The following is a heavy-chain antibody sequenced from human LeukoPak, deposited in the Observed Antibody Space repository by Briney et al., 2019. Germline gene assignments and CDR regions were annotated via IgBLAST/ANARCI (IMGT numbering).Heavy chain of an antibody. Sequence: GGSLRLSCAASGFTFSSYSMNWVRQAPGKGLEWVSSISSSSSYIYYADSVKGRFTISRDNAKNSLYLQMNSLRAEDTAVYYCARDIGYCSGGSCPNWFDSWGQGTLVTVSS. CDR1: GFTFSSYS. CDR2: ISSSSSYI. CDR3: ARDIGYCSGGSCPNWFDS. J-gene: IGHJ5*01. D-gene: IGHD2-15*01. V-gene: IGHV3-21*01.